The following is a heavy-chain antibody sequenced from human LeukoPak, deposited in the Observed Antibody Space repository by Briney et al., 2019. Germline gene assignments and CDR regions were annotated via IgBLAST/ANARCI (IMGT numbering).Heavy chain of an antibody. CDR3: ARGPHRVPHYSSSRSWGFDY. Sequence: ASVKVFCEASGYTFTGYYMHWVRHAPGQGREWRVWLNPNRGGTNYAQKCQGRVNTHRDTSISTAYMEMTRLRSDDTAVYYCARGPHRVPHYSSSRSWGFDYWGQGTLVTVSS. V-gene: IGHV1-2*02. J-gene: IGHJ4*02. CDR1: GYTFTGYY. CDR2: LNPNRGGT. D-gene: IGHD6-13*01.